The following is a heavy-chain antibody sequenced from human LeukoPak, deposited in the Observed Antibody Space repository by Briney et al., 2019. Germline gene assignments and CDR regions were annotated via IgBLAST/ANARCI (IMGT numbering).Heavy chain of an antibody. CDR1: GYTFTGYY. J-gene: IGHJ4*02. Sequence: GASVKVSCKASGYTFTGYYMHWVRQAPGQGLEWMGWINPNSGGTNYAQKFQGRVTMTRDTSISTAYMELSRLRSDDTAVYYCARVSLPNCSSTSCPAIPFDYWGQGTLVTVSS. CDR2: INPNSGGT. D-gene: IGHD2-2*01. CDR3: ARVSLPNCSSTSCPAIPFDY. V-gene: IGHV1-2*02.